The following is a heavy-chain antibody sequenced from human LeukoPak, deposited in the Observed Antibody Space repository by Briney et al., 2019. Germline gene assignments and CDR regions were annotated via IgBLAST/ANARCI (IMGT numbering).Heavy chain of an antibody. J-gene: IGHJ4*01. D-gene: IGHD5-12*01. V-gene: IGHV3-7*01. CDR1: GFTFSNYW. Sequence: GGSLRLSCAASGFTFSNYWLNWARQGPGKGLEWVATINQYGGEKYYVASVKGRFSISRANAKDTLYLQMNSLRAEDTAVYYCARDEGTSGYDLLDYWGQGTLVTVSS. CDR2: INQYGGEK. CDR3: ARDEGTSGYDLLDY.